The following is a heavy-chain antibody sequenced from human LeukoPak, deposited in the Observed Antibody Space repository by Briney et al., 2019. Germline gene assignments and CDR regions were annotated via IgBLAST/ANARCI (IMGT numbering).Heavy chain of an antibody. CDR2: IYYSGST. CDR1: GGSISSYY. Sequence: SETLSLTCTVSGGSISSYYWSWIRQPPGKALEWIGYIYYSGSTNYNPPLKSRVTISVDTSKNQFSLKLSSVTAADTAVYYCARADYDSSGYYRDWGQGTLVTVSS. J-gene: IGHJ4*02. V-gene: IGHV4-59*08. CDR3: ARADYDSSGYYRD. D-gene: IGHD3-22*01.